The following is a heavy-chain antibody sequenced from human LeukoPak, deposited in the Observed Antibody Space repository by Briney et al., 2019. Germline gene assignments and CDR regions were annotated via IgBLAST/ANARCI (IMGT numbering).Heavy chain of an antibody. V-gene: IGHV3-23*01. J-gene: IGHJ4*02. Sequence: GGSLRLSCAASGFTFSSYAMSWVRQAPGKGLEWVSGFSAGGGSTYYADSVKGRFTISRDNSRNTLYLQMNSLRAEDTAVYYCAKDTPYFDYWGQGTLVTVSS. CDR2: FSAGGGST. CDR3: AKDTPYFDY. CDR1: GFTFSSYA.